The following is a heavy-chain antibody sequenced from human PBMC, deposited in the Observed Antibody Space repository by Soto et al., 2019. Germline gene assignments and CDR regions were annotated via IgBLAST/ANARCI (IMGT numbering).Heavy chain of an antibody. CDR1: GFNFRSYA. Sequence: GGSLRLSCTVSGFNFRSYAMIWVRQAPGKGLEWVSGISASETNRFLADSVKGRFTISRDNAKNSLYLQMNSLRVEDTAVYYCVNSYAARGWYEGSDYWGRGTVVTVSS. CDR3: VNSYAARGWYEGSDY. D-gene: IGHD6-19*01. J-gene: IGHJ4*02. CDR2: ISASETNR. V-gene: IGHV3-23*01.